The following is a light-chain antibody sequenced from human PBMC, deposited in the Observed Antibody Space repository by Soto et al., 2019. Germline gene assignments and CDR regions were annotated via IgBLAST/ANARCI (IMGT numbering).Light chain of an antibody. J-gene: IGKJ1*01. V-gene: IGKV1-5*01. Sequence: IQLTQSPTTLPASVGDRVTLTCRASESISNWLAWYQQRPGTAPKLLIYHASILETAVPSRFSGNGSGTEFTLTISSLQPGDFATYYCPQYRTYSFGQGSRVEIK. CDR3: PQYRTYS. CDR1: ESISNW. CDR2: HAS.